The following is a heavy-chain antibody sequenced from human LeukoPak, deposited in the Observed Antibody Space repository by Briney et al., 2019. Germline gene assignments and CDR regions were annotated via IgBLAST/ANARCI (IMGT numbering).Heavy chain of an antibody. CDR1: GFTFSSYW. CDR3: AELGITMIGGV. CDR2: IKQDGSEK. J-gene: IGHJ6*04. Sequence: PGGSLRLSCAASGFTFSSYWMTWVRQAPGKGLEWVAYIKQDGSEKNYVDSVKGRFTISRDNAKNSLYLQMNSLRAEDTAVYYCAELGITMIGGVWGKGTTVTISS. D-gene: IGHD3-10*02. V-gene: IGHV3-7*01.